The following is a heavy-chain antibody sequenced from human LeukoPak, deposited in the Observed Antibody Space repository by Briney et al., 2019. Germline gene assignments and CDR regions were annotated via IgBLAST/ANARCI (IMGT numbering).Heavy chain of an antibody. D-gene: IGHD3-10*01. Sequence: SETLSLTCTVSGGSISTSGYYWGWIRQPPGKGLEWIGNIYHSGSTNYNPSLKSRVTISVDKSKNEFFLKLSSVTAADTAVYYCARHKKGKVLLWFGESLPSNYYYYMDVWGKGTTVTISS. CDR3: ARHKKGKVLLWFGESLPSNYYYYMDV. V-gene: IGHV4-39*01. CDR1: GGSISTSGYY. J-gene: IGHJ6*03. CDR2: IYHSGST.